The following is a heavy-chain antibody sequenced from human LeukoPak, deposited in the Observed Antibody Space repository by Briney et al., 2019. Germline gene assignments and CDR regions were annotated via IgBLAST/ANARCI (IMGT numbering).Heavy chain of an antibody. V-gene: IGHV3-21*01. CDR3: AKCSGGNCYHSDDH. D-gene: IGHD2-15*01. Sequence: GGSLRLSCAASGFTFSAYSMNWVRQAPGKGMEWVSSISSGSRYIYYADSVKGRFTISRDNAKDSLYLQMNSLRAEDTAVYYCAKCSGGNCYHSDDHWGQGTLVTVSP. J-gene: IGHJ5*02. CDR2: ISSGSRYI. CDR1: GFTFSAYS.